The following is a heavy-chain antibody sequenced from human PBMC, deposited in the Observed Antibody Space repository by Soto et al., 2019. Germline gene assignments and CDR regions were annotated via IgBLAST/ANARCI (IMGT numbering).Heavy chain of an antibody. CDR2: IYWDDDK. Sequence: QITLMESGPTLEKPTQTLTLTCTFSGFSLSTSRVGVAWIRQPPGKALEWLTLIYWDDDKRYSPSLKSRLTITKDTSKNQVVHTMTNMDPVDTATYYCAHLGGGYFAYWGQGTLVSVSS. J-gene: IGHJ4*02. CDR3: AHLGGGYFAY. V-gene: IGHV2-5*02. D-gene: IGHD3-16*01. CDR1: GFSLSTSRVG.